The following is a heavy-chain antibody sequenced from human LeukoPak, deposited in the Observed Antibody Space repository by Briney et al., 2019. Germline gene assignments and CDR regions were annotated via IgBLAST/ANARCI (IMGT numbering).Heavy chain of an antibody. Sequence: SETLSLTCTVSGGSIRSDYWSWIRQPAGKGLEWIGRIYSSGTNYNPSLKSRVTMSVDTSKNQFSLKLSSVTAADTAVYYCAREAYGDYDSLSEYYYYYMDVWGKGTTVTVSS. CDR2: IYSSGT. V-gene: IGHV4-4*07. J-gene: IGHJ6*03. CDR1: GGSIRSDY. CDR3: AREAYGDYDSLSEYYYYYMDV. D-gene: IGHD4-17*01.